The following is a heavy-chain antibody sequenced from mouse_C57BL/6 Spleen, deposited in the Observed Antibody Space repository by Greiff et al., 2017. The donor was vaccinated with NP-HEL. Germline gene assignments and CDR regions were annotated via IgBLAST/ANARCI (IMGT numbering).Heavy chain of an antibody. Sequence: VQLQQSGAELVRPGASVTLSCKASGYTFTDYEMHWVKQTPVHGLEWIGAIDPETGGTAYNQKFKGKAILTADKSSSTAYMELRSLTSEDSAVYYWTGRYYRAMDYWGQGTSVTVSS. D-gene: IGHD2-3*01. CDR2: IDPETGGT. J-gene: IGHJ4*01. CDR3: TGRYYRAMDY. CDR1: GYTFTDYE. V-gene: IGHV1-15*01.